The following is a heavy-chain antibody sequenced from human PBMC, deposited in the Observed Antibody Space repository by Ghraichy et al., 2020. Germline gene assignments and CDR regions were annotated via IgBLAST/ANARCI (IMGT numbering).Heavy chain of an antibody. J-gene: IGHJ5*02. CDR3: ARAVKVCTSCYNWFDP. D-gene: IGHD2-2*01. V-gene: IGHV4-59*01. Sequence: SETLSLTCTVSGGSISRYYWSWIRQPPGKGLEWIGYIYYSGSTNYNPSLKSRVTISVDTSKNQFSLKLSSVTAADTAVYYCARAVKVCTSCYNWFDPWGQGTLVTVSS. CDR1: GGSISRYY. CDR2: IYYSGST.